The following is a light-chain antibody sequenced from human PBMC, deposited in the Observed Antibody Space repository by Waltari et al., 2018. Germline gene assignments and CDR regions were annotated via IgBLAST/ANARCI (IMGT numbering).Light chain of an antibody. Sequence: DIQMTQSPSSLSASVEDRVTITCRASENVHHYLNWYHQKQGKAPNLLIYKASTLQNGVPSRFSGSGSGTDYTFTISSLQSEDVATYYCQHGYGTPLTFGGGTKVEIK. CDR2: KAS. CDR1: ENVHHY. V-gene: IGKV1-39*01. J-gene: IGKJ4*01. CDR3: QHGYGTPLT.